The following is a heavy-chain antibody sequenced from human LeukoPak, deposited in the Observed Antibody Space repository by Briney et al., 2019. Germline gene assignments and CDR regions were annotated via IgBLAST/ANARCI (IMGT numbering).Heavy chain of an antibody. Sequence: PSETLSLTCTVSSGSISSYYWSWIRQPPGKGLEWIGYIYYSGSTNYNPSLKSRVTISVDTSKNQFSLKLSSVTAADTAVYYCARDDPYSSSWYGNSYYYMDVWGKGTTVTVSS. CDR3: ARDDPYSSSWYGNSYYYMDV. D-gene: IGHD6-13*01. J-gene: IGHJ6*03. CDR1: SGSISSYY. CDR2: IYYSGST. V-gene: IGHV4-59*01.